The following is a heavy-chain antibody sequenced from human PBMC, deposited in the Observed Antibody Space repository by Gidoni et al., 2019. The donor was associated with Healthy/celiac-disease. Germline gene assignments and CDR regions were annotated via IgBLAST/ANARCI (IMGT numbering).Heavy chain of an antibody. CDR2: ISSSSSYR. CDR1: GITFSTYS. V-gene: IGHV3-21*01. CDR3: ASEYCSSTSCYPPGGMDV. J-gene: IGHJ6*02. D-gene: IGHD2-2*01. Sequence: EVQLVESGGGLVKPGGSLSLSCAASGITFSTYSMNGVRQAPGKGLEWVSSISSSSSYRYYADSVKGRFTISRDNAKNSLYLQRNSLRAEDTAVYYCASEYCSSTSCYPPGGMDVWGQGTTVTVSS.